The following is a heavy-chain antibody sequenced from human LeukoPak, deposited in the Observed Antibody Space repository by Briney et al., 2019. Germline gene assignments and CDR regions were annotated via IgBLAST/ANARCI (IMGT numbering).Heavy chain of an antibody. D-gene: IGHD6-6*01. V-gene: IGHV3-66*01. CDR1: GFTFSSNY. CDR2: IYSGGST. J-gene: IGHJ4*02. CDR3: ARDRRDFLYYFDY. Sequence: GGSLRLSCAASGFTFSSNYMSWVRQAPGKGLEWVSVIYSGGSTYYADSVKGRFTISRDNSKNMLYLQMNSLRAEDTAVYYCARDRRDFLYYFDYWGQGTLVTVSS.